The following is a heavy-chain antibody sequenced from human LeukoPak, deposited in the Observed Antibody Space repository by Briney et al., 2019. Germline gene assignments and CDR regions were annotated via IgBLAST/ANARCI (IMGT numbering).Heavy chain of an antibody. D-gene: IGHD1-14*01. CDR3: ARPHSPSRYVCDY. CDR2: IYPGDSDT. CDR1: GTDFSTYW. Sequence: GESLKISCQVSGTDFSTYWVAWVRQMPGKGLEWLGVIYPGDSDTRYSPSFEGQVTISVDKSISTAYLQWSSLKATDSAVYYCARPHSPSRYVCDYWGQGTLVTVSS. J-gene: IGHJ4*02. V-gene: IGHV5-51*01.